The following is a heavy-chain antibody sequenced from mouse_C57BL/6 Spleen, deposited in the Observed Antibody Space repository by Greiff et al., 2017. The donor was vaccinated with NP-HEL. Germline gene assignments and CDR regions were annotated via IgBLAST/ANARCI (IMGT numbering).Heavy chain of an antibody. Sequence: EVKLEESGPGLVKPSQTVFLTCTVTGISITTGNYRWSWIRQFPGNKLEWIGYIYYSGTITYNPSLTSRTTITRDTPKNQFFLEMNSLTAEDTATYYCARGGGYYGSSYLDYWGQGTTLTVSS. V-gene: IGHV3-5*01. D-gene: IGHD1-1*01. CDR2: IYYSGTI. CDR1: GISITTGNYR. CDR3: ARGGGYYGSSYLDY. J-gene: IGHJ2*01.